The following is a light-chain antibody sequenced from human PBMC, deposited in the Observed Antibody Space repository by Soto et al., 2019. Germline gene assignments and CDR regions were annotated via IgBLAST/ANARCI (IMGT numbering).Light chain of an antibody. CDR3: QQYGSSPLYT. V-gene: IGKV3-20*01. Sequence: ETVLTQSPGTLSLSPGARATLSCRASQSVSSSHLAWYQQKPGQAPRLVIYGASSRATGIPDRFSGSGSGTDFTLTISRLEPEDFAVYYCQQYGSSPLYTFGQGTKLEIK. CDR1: QSVSSSH. J-gene: IGKJ2*01. CDR2: GAS.